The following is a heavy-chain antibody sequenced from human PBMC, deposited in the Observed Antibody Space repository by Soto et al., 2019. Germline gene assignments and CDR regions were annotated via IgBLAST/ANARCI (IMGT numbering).Heavy chain of an antibody. J-gene: IGHJ4*02. D-gene: IGHD6-19*01. CDR2: VSQDGRNT. V-gene: IGHV3-30*18. CDR3: AKGGRQWLVTSDFNY. Sequence: VQLVESGGGVVQPGRSLRLSCAASGFTFSDYAMHWVRQAPGKGLEWVAVVSQDGRNTHYADSVKGRFTISRDSSKHTVSREMTSLRAEDTAVYYCAKGGRQWLVTSDFNYWGQGALVTVSS. CDR1: GFTFSDYA.